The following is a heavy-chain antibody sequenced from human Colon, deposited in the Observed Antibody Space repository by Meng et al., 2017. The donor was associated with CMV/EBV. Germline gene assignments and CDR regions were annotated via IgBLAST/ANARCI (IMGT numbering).Heavy chain of an antibody. CDR2: ISPGSSSI. CDR3: ARDGSIVGAH. V-gene: IGHV3-21*01. Sequence: GESLKISCAASGFSLSGHSMNWVRQAPGKGLEWVSSISPGSSSIHYADSVKGRFSVSRDNAKNSLYLQMDSLRAEDTAVYYCARDGSIVGAHWGQGTLVTVSS. CDR1: GFSLSGHS. D-gene: IGHD1-26*01. J-gene: IGHJ4*02.